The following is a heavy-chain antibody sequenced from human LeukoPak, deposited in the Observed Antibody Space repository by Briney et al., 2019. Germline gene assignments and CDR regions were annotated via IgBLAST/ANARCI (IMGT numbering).Heavy chain of an antibody. J-gene: IGHJ4*02. D-gene: IGHD1-26*01. V-gene: IGHV3-21*01. CDR3: AKWFRGSYFFDY. CDR1: GFIFSSHS. CDR2: ISPSSTYI. Sequence: GGSLRLSCAASGFIFSSHSMKWVRQAPGKGLEWVSSISPSSTYIYHADSVKGRFNISRDNSKKSVYLQMNSLRAEHTAVYYCAKWFRGSYFFDYWGQGTLVTVSS.